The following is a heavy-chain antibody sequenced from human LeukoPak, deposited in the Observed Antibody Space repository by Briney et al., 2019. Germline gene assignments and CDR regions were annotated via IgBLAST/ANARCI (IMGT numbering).Heavy chain of an antibody. CDR2: ISYDGSNK. Sequence: GKSLRLSCAASGFTFSSYGMHWVRQAPGKGLEWVAVISYDGSNKYYADSVKGRFTISRDNSKNTLYLQMNSLRAEDTAVYYCASAYSSSSYYYGMDVWGQGTTVTVSS. V-gene: IGHV3-30*03. CDR3: ASAYSSSSYYYGMDV. CDR1: GFTFSSYG. D-gene: IGHD6-6*01. J-gene: IGHJ6*02.